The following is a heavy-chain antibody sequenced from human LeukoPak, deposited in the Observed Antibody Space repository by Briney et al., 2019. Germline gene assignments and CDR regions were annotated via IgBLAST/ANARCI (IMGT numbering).Heavy chain of an antibody. Sequence: GGSLRLSCAASGFTFSSYGMSWVRQAPGKGLEWVSAISDSGGSTYYADSVKGRFTISRDKSKSTLYLQMNTLRAEDTAVYFCAKSPVSSCRGSFCYPFDYWGQGNLVTVSS. CDR1: GFTFSSYG. CDR2: ISDSGGST. D-gene: IGHD2-15*01. CDR3: AKSPVSSCRGSFCYPFDY. J-gene: IGHJ4*02. V-gene: IGHV3-23*01.